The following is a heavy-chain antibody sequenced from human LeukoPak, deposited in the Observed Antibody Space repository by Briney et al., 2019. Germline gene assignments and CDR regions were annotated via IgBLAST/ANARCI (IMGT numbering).Heavy chain of an antibody. J-gene: IGHJ6*02. Sequence: GGSLRLSCAASGFTFRSYSMDWVRQAPGKGLEWVSSISSSSSYIYYADSVKGRFTISRDNAKNSLYLQMNSLRAEDTAVYYCARDWDPAIFGVVITSGMDVWGQGTTVTVSS. CDR3: ARDWDPAIFGVVITSGMDV. D-gene: IGHD3-3*01. V-gene: IGHV3-21*01. CDR2: ISSSSSYI. CDR1: GFTFRSYS.